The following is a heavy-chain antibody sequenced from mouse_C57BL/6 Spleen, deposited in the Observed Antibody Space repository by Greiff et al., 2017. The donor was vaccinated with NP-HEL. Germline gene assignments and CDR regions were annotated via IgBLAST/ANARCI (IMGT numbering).Heavy chain of an antibody. CDR2: ISYDGSN. Sequence: EVKLQESGPGLVKPSQSLSLTCSVTGYSITSGYYWNWIRQFPGNKLEWMGYISYDGSNNYNPSLKNRISITRDTSKNQFFLKLNSVTTEDTATYYCARHWDGFAYWGQGTLVTVSA. V-gene: IGHV3-6*01. J-gene: IGHJ3*01. CDR3: ARHWDGFAY. CDR1: GYSITSGYY. D-gene: IGHD4-1*01.